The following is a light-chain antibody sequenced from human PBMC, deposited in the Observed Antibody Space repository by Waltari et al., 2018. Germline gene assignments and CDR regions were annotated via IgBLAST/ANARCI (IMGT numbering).Light chain of an antibody. V-gene: IGKV3-15*01. CDR3: QQYNNWPLT. CDR2: RAS. J-gene: IGKJ4*01. Sequence: EIVMTQSPATLSLSPGERATLSCRASQSVTNNLAWYQQKPGQAPRLLIYRASTRATSIPARISGSGSGTEFTLTISSLQSEDFAFYYCQQYNNWPLTFGGGTK. CDR1: QSVTNN.